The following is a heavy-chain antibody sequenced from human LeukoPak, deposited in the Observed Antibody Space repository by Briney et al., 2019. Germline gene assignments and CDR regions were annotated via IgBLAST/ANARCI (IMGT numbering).Heavy chain of an antibody. Sequence: ASVKVSCKASGYTFTGCYMHWVRQAPGQGLEWMGRINPNSGGTNYAQKFQGRVTMTRDTSISTAYMELSRLRSDDTAVYYCARDLSIAAAENWFDPWGQGTLVTVSS. CDR1: GYTFTGCY. D-gene: IGHD6-13*01. J-gene: IGHJ5*02. CDR2: INPNSGGT. V-gene: IGHV1-2*06. CDR3: ARDLSIAAAENWFDP.